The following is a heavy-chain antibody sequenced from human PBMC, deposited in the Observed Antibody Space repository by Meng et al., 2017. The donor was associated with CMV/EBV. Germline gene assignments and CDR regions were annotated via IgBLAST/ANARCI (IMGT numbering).Heavy chain of an antibody. CDR3: AKDMIVGGMDV. CDR2: ISWNSGSI. CDR1: GFTFDDYA. D-gene: IGHD3-22*01. V-gene: IGHV3-9*03. J-gene: IGHJ6*02. Sequence: GGSLRLSCAASGFTFDDYAMHWVRQAPGKGLEWVSGISWNSGSIGYADSVKGRFTISRDNAKNSLYLQMNSLRAEGMALYYCAKDMIVGGMDVWGQGTTVTVSS.